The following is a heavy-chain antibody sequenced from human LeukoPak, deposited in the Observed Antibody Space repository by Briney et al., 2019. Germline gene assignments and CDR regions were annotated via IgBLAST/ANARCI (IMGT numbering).Heavy chain of an antibody. CDR3: ARAGYDFWSGYYSYYYYGMDV. J-gene: IGHJ6*02. V-gene: IGHV3-11*04. CDR1: GFTFSDYY. Sequence: GGSLRLSCAASGFTFSDYYMSWIRQAPGKGLEWVSYISSSGTTIYYADSVKGRFTISRDNAKNSLYLQMNSLRAEDTAVYYCARAGYDFWSGYYSYYYYGMDVWGQGTTVTVSS. D-gene: IGHD3-3*01. CDR2: ISSSGTTI.